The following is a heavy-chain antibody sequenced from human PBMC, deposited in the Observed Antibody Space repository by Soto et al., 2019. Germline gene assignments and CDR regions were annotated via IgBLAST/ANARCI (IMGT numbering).Heavy chain of an antibody. V-gene: IGHV3-11*01. CDR2: ISSSGGTV. CDR3: ARAGYYGMDV. J-gene: IGHJ6*02. CDR1: GFTFSDYY. Sequence: QVQLVESGGGLVKPGGSLRLSCAASGFTFSDYYMSWIRQAPGKGLEWISYISSSGGTVYYADSVKGRFTISRDNAKNSLYLKKNSLRAEGTAIYYCARAGYYGMDVWGQGTTVTVSS.